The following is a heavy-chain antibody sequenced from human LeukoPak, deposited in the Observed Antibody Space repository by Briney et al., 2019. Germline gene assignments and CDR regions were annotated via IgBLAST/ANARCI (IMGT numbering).Heavy chain of an antibody. Sequence: SETLSLTCTVSGGSISGATYYWNWVRQPAGKGLEWIGRIYTTGSTPYNPSLKSRLTISVDTSKNQLSLELSFVTAADTAVYYCAREGGTIYFDSWGQGTLVTVSS. CDR1: GGSISGATYY. J-gene: IGHJ4*02. V-gene: IGHV4-61*02. CDR2: IYTTGST. D-gene: IGHD3-3*01. CDR3: AREGGTIYFDS.